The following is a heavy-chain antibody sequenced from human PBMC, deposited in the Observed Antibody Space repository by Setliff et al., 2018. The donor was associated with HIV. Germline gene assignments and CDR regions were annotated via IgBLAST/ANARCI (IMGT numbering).Heavy chain of an antibody. CDR1: GLTFSSYW. V-gene: IGHV3-7*01. CDR3: TRDAQ. J-gene: IGHJ4*02. CDR2: IKEDGSEK. Sequence: GESLKISCAGSGLTFSSYWMSWVRQAPGKGLEWVASIKEDGSEKHYVDFVKGRFSISRDNAKNSLYLQMNSLRGDDTAFYYCTRDAQWGQGILVTVSS.